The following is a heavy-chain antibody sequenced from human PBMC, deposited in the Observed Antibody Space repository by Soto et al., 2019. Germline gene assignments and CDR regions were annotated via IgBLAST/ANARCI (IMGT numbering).Heavy chain of an antibody. CDR3: ARHYLEYSSSSAPGGY. J-gene: IGHJ4*02. CDR1: GYSFTSYW. V-gene: IGHV5-51*01. Sequence: GESLKISCXGSGYSFTSYWNGWVRQMPGKGLEWMGIIYPGDSDTRYSPSFQGQVTISADKSISTAYLQWSSLKASDTAMYYCARHYLEYSSSSAPGGYWGQGTLVTVSS. CDR2: IYPGDSDT. D-gene: IGHD6-6*01.